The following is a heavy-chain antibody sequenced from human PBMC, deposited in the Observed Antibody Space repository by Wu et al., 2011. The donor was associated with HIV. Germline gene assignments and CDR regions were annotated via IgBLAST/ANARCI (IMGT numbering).Heavy chain of an antibody. CDR3: ATFTIFGENAFDI. J-gene: IGHJ3*02. D-gene: IGHD3-3*01. V-gene: IGHV1-24*01. CDR1: GGTFSYYA. CDR2: FDPEDGEK. Sequence: QVHLVQSGAEVKKPGSSVKVSCQASGGTFSYYAVSWVRQAPGKGLEWMGGFDPEDGEKIYAQRFQDRLSVSEDTSTDTFYMELTSLTSDDTAVYFCATFTIFGENAFDIWGQGTMVTVSS.